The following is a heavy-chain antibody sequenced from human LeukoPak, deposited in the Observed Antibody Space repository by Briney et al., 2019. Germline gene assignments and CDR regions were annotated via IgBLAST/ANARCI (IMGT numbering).Heavy chain of an antibody. J-gene: IGHJ4*02. CDR3: ARRAGAYTHPYDY. D-gene: IGHD3-16*01. Sequence: GGSLRLSCAASGFTFDDYAMHWVRQAPGKGLEWVSLISWDGGSTYYADSVKGRFTISVDNSKNTLYLQMNSLRAEDTAVYYCARRAGAYTHPYDYWGQGTLVTVS. CDR1: GFTFDDYA. V-gene: IGHV3-43D*03. CDR2: ISWDGGST.